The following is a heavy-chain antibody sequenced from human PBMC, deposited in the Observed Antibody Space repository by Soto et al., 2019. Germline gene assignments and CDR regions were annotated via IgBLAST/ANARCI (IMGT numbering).Heavy chain of an antibody. Sequence: PGGSLRLSCAASGFIFSNYAMSWVRQAPGKGLEWVSSISGSGARTYYADSVKGRFTISRDNFKNTQYLQMNSLRAEDTAVYYCAIPSGLATAGRVFDYWGQGTLVTVSS. D-gene: IGHD6-13*01. J-gene: IGHJ4*02. CDR2: ISGSGART. V-gene: IGHV3-23*01. CDR1: GFIFSNYA. CDR3: AIPSGLATAGRVFDY.